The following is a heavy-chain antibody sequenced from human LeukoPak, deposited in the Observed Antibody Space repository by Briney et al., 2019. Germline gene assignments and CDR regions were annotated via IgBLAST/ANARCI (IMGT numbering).Heavy chain of an antibody. CDR2: VSDSGGIT. V-gene: IGHV3-23*01. CDR1: GFTFSSYA. J-gene: IGHJ2*01. D-gene: IGHD4-11*01. CDR3: AKDARPVSTEWYFDL. Sequence: GGSLRLSCAASGFTFSSYAMSWVRHAPGKGLEWVSTVSDSGGITYYADSVKGRFTISRDNSKNTLYLHMNSLRADDTAVYYWAKDARPVSTEWYFDLWGRGTLVTVSS.